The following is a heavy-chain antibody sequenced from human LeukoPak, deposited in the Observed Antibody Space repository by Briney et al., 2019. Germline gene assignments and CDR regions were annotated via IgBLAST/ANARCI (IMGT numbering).Heavy chain of an antibody. CDR3: ARGPSGYHNT. V-gene: IGHV3-23*01. CDR1: GFTFSSYA. Sequence: GGSLRLSCEASGFTFSSYAMGWVRQAPGKGLEWVSAISGSGGSTYYADSVKGRFTISRDNSKNTLYLQMNSLRAEDTAVYYCARGPSGYHNTGGQGTLVTVSS. CDR2: ISGSGGST. J-gene: IGHJ4*02. D-gene: IGHD5-12*01.